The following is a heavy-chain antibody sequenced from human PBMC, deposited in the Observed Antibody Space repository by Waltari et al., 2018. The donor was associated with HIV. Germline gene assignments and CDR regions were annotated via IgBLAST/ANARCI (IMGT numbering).Heavy chain of an antibody. D-gene: IGHD6-19*01. J-gene: IGHJ1*01. CDR1: GGSISSSSYF. CDR3: ARSPRGEQWLAY. Sequence: QLQLQESGPGLVQPSETLSLTCTVSGGSISSSSYFWGWLRRSPGQGLDWIGSIFYNGSANYNPSLKSRATLSVDTSKNQFSLKLNSVTAADTAVYYCARSPRGEQWLAYWGQGTLVTVSS. CDR2: IFYNGSA. V-gene: IGHV4-39*01.